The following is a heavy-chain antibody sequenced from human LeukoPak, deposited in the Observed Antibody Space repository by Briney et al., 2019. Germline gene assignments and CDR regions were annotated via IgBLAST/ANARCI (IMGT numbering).Heavy chain of an antibody. D-gene: IGHD4-23*01. Sequence: GGTLRLSCAASGFTFSSYSMNWVRQAPGKGLEWVSYISSSSSTIYYADSVKGRFTISRDNAKNSLYLQMNSLRDEDTAVYYCARVSLVHGGNSDVWGQGTMVTVSS. CDR3: ARVSLVHGGNSDV. J-gene: IGHJ3*01. V-gene: IGHV3-48*02. CDR1: GFTFSSYS. CDR2: ISSSSSTI.